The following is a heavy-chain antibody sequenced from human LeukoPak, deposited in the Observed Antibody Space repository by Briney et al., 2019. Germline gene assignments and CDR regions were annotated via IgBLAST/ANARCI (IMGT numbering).Heavy chain of an antibody. CDR1: GGSISSYY. CDR3: ARNGFVDFYGGYEGHDPLYYMDV. CDR2: IYTSGST. D-gene: IGHD5-12*01. Sequence: SETLSLTCTVSGGSISSYYWSWIRQPAGKGLEWIGRIYTSGSTNYNPSLKSRVTMSVDTSKNQFSLKLSSVTAADTAVYYCARNGFVDFYGGYEGHDPLYYMDVWGKGTPVTVSS. V-gene: IGHV4-4*07. J-gene: IGHJ6*03.